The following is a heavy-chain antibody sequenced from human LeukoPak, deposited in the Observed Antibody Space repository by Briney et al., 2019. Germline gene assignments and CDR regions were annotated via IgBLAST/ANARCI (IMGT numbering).Heavy chain of an antibody. Sequence: GGSLRLSCAGSRFTFSDYYMSWIRQAPGKGLEWVSYISSSGSTIYYADSVKGRFTTSRDNAKNSLYLQMNSLRAEDTAVYYCARDPGYSSYDRPIYYGMDVWGQGTTVTVSS. D-gene: IGHD5-12*01. V-gene: IGHV3-11*01. CDR2: ISSSGSTI. CDR3: ARDPGYSSYDRPIYYGMDV. CDR1: RFTFSDYY. J-gene: IGHJ6*02.